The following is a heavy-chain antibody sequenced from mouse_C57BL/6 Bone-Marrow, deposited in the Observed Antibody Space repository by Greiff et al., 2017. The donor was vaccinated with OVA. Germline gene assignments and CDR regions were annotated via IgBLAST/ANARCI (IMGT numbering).Heavy chain of an antibody. D-gene: IGHD1-1*01. J-gene: IGHJ2*01. V-gene: IGHV1-78*01. CDR1: GYTFTDHT. Sequence: QVQLKESDAELVKPGASVKISCKVSGYTFTDHTIHWMKQRPEQGLEWIGYIYPRDGSTKYNEKFKGKATLTVEKSSSTVYLELSRLTSDDSAVYYCARRVTTVVADYWGQGTTLTVSS. CDR2: IYPRDGST. CDR3: ARRVTTVVADY.